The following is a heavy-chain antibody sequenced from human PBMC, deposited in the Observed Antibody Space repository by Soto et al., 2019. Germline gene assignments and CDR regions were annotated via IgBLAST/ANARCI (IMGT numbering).Heavy chain of an antibody. Sequence: PGESLKISCEGSGYTFTSYWIGWVRQMPGKGLEWMGIINPGDSDTRYSPSFQGQVTISADKSISTAYVQWSSLTPSDTAIYYCARTIAARRRSHYYYYAMDVWGQGTTVTVSS. D-gene: IGHD6-6*01. V-gene: IGHV5-51*01. J-gene: IGHJ6*02. CDR3: ARTIAARRRSHYYYYAMDV. CDR2: INPGDSDT. CDR1: GYTFTSYW.